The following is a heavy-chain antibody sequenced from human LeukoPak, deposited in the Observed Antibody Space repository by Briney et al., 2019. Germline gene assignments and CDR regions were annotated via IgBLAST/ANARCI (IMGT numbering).Heavy chain of an antibody. D-gene: IGHD3-10*01. CDR3: AKDRGGVRGVINAFDI. Sequence: GSLRLSCAASGFTFSSYAMSWVRQAPGKGLEWVSAISGSGGSTYYADSVKGRFTISRDNSKNTLYLQMNSLRAEDTAVYYCAKDRGGVRGVINAFDIWGQGTMVTVSS. J-gene: IGHJ3*02. CDR1: GFTFSSYA. V-gene: IGHV3-23*01. CDR2: ISGSGGST.